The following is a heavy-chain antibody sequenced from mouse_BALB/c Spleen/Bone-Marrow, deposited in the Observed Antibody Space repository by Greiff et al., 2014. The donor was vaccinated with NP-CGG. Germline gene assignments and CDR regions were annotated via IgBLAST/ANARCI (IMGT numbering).Heavy chain of an antibody. CDR1: GYSFTGYF. J-gene: IGHJ4*01. CDR2: INPYNGDT. D-gene: IGHD2-3*01. CDR3: ARGGLLRAMDY. Sequence: EVQLQQSRPELVKPGASVKISCKASGYSFTGYFMNWVMQSHGKSLEWIGRINPYNGDTFYNQKFKGKATLTVDKSSSTAHMELRSLASEDSAVYYCARGGLLRAMDYWGQGTSVTVSS. V-gene: IGHV1-20*02.